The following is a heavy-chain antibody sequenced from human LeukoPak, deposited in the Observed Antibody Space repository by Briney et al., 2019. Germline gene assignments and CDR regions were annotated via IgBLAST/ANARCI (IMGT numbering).Heavy chain of an antibody. V-gene: IGHV3-23*01. CDR3: AKVPDDFWPEYYFDY. Sequence: GGSLRLSCVGSGFTIHDHAMSWVRQAPGKGLEWVSAISGSGGSTYYADSVKGRFTISRDNSKNTLYLQMNSLRAEDTAVYYCAKVPDDFWPEYYFDYWGQGTLVTVSS. CDR2: ISGSGGST. D-gene: IGHD3-3*01. CDR1: GFTIHDHA. J-gene: IGHJ4*02.